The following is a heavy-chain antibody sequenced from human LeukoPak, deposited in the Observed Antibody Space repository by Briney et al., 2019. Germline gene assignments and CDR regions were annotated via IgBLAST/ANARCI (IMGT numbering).Heavy chain of an antibody. CDR2: ISCSGTP. CDR3: VRGNVKHYHSVADEYYYYMDV. J-gene: IGHJ6*03. V-gene: IGHV4-34*01. CDR1: GDSFSGFY. D-gene: IGHD2/OR15-2a*01. Sequence: SETLSLTCGVYGDSFSGFYWTWVRQAPGKGLEWIGEISCSGTPRYNPSLNSRITITLDTSKKQISLNLSPVTAADTAVYYCVRGNVKHYHSVADEYYYYMDVWGKGTAVIVTS.